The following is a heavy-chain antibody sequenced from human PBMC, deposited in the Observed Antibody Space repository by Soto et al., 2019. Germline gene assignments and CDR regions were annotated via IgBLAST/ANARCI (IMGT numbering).Heavy chain of an antibody. CDR3: ARSRLAAAMGDN. CDR2: IYYSGST. Sequence: SETLSLTCTVSGGSISSYYWSWIRQPPGKGLEWIGYIYYSGSTNYNPSLKSRVTISVDTSKNQFSLKLSSVTAADTAVYYCARSRLAAAMGDNWGQGTLVTVSS. D-gene: IGHD6-13*01. CDR1: GGSISSYY. J-gene: IGHJ4*02. V-gene: IGHV4-59*01.